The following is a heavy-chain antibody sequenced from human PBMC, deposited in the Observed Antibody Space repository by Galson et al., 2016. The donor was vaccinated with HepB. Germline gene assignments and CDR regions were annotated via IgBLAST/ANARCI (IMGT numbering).Heavy chain of an antibody. CDR2: IYSDTST. Sequence: SLRLSCAASAFNIRKNYMSWVRQAPGQGLEWVSTIYSDTSTYYADSVKGRFTISRDNSKNTLYLQMNSLRAEDTAGYYCAKGTTDLGDDWGQGIVVTVSS. CDR3: AKGTTDLGDD. D-gene: IGHD4-11*01. CDR1: AFNIRKNY. V-gene: IGHV3-53*01. J-gene: IGHJ4*02.